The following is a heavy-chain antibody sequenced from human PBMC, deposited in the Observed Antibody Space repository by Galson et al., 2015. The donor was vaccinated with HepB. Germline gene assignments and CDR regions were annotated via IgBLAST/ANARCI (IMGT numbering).Heavy chain of an antibody. CDR2: INSDGSST. CDR1: GFTFSSYW. Sequence: LRLSCAASGFTFSSYWMHWVRQAPGKGLVWVSRINSDGSSTSYADSVKGRFTISRDNAKNTLYLQMNSLRAEDTAVYYCARGAAGYNYFDYWGQGALVTVSS. CDR3: ARGAAGYNYFDY. D-gene: IGHD5-24*01. J-gene: IGHJ4*02. V-gene: IGHV3-74*01.